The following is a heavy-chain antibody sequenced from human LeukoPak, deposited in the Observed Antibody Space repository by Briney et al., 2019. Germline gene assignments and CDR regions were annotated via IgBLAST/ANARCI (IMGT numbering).Heavy chain of an antibody. CDR2: IIPILGTA. Sequence: ASVKVSCKASGGTFSSYAISWVRQAPGQGLEWMGRIIPILGTANYAQKFQGRVTITTDESTSTAYMELSSLRSEDTAVYYCARAGGGTDFLYPNDYWGQGTLVTVSS. D-gene: IGHD2-15*01. CDR3: ARAGGGTDFLYPNDY. CDR1: GGTFSSYA. V-gene: IGHV1-69*05. J-gene: IGHJ4*02.